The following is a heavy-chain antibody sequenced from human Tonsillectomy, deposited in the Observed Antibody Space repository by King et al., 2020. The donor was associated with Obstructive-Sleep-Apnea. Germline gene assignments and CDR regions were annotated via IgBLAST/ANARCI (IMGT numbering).Heavy chain of an antibody. J-gene: IGHJ4*02. V-gene: IGHV4-39*07. Sequence: QLQESGPGLVKPSETLSLTCTVSGGSISISSYFWGWIRQPPGKGLEWIGSIYYSWRAYYNPSLTSRVTISVDTSKNQFSLKVSSVTAADTAVYYCARFDGSGSLGVDYWGQGTLVTVSS. D-gene: IGHD3-10*01. CDR1: GGSISISSYF. CDR2: IYYSWRA. CDR3: ARFDGSGSLGVDY.